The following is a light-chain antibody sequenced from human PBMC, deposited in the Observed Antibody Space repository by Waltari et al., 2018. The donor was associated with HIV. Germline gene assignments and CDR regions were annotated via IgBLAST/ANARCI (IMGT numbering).Light chain of an antibody. Sequence: EIVLTQSPATLSLSPGERATLSCRASQSVSIYLAWYQQKPGQPPRLLIYDASNRATAIPARFSGSGSETDVTRTISSLEPEDFAVYYCQQRSRWPPAYTFGQGTKLEIK. CDR3: QQRSRWPPAYT. CDR1: QSVSIY. V-gene: IGKV3-11*01. J-gene: IGKJ2*01. CDR2: DAS.